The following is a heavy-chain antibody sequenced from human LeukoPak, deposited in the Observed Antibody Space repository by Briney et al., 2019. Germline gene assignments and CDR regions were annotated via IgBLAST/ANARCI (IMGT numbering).Heavy chain of an antibody. D-gene: IGHD4-17*01. CDR2: IYSGGST. Sequence: GGSLRLSCAASGFTVSSNYMSWVRQAPGKGLEWVSVIYSGGSTYYADSVKGRFTISRDNSKNTLYLQMNSLRAEDTAVYYCAKDRGRDYGDYFDYWGQGTLVTVSS. CDR3: AKDRGRDYGDYFDY. CDR1: GFTVSSNY. J-gene: IGHJ4*02. V-gene: IGHV3-66*01.